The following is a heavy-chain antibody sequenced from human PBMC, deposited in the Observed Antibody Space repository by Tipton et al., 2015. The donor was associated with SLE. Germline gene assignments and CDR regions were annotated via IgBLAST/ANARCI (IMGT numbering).Heavy chain of an antibody. CDR2: ISPYNGNT. CDR3: AIGDYYDGSGHYPGYY. J-gene: IGHJ4*02. CDR1: GYTFSNYG. Sequence: QLVQSGPEVKKPGASVKVSCKASGYTFSNYGISWVRQAPGQGLERMGWISPYNGNTNYAQKLQGRVALTTDTSTSTGYMELRSLRSDDTAVYYCAIGDYYDGSGHYPGYYWGQGTLVAVSS. V-gene: IGHV1-18*01. D-gene: IGHD3-22*01.